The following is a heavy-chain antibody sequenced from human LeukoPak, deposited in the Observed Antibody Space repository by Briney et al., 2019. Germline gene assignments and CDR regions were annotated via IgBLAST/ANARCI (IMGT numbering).Heavy chain of an antibody. V-gene: IGHV3-23*01. J-gene: IGHJ4*02. CDR3: AKTVSGSHSYQGGDY. CDR1: GGTFSSYA. Sequence: SCKASGGTFSSYAMTWVRQAPGKGLEWVSAISGSGGNTYYADSVKGRFTMSRDNSKNTLYLQMNSLRAEDTAVYFCAKTVSGSHSYQGGDYWGQGTLVTVST. D-gene: IGHD3-16*02. CDR2: ISGSGGNT.